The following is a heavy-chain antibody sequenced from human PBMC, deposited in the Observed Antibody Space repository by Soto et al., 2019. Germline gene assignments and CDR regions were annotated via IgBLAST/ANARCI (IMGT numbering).Heavy chain of an antibody. CDR2: ISSSSSTT. Sequence: EVQLVESEGGLVQLGGSLRLSCAASGFIFSNYNMNWVRQAPGKGLEWVSYISSSSSTTYYSDSVKGRFTISRDHAKNSLYLQMNSLRDDDTAVYYCARGGDYSPDYWGQGTLVTVSS. CDR3: ARGGDYSPDY. V-gene: IGHV3-48*02. D-gene: IGHD1-26*01. J-gene: IGHJ4*01. CDR1: GFIFSNYN.